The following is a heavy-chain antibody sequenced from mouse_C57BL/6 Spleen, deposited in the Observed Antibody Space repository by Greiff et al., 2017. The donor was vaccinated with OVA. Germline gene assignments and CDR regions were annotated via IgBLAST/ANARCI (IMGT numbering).Heavy chain of an antibody. D-gene: IGHD2-3*01. CDR1: GYTFTDYN. J-gene: IGHJ4*01. V-gene: IGHV1-18*01. CDR2: INPNNGGT. Sequence: EVQGVESGPELVKPGASVKIPCKASGYTFTDYNMDWVKQSHGKSLEWIGDINPNNGGTIYNQKFKGKATLTVDKSSSTAYMELRSLTSEDTAVYYCARQGWLLRTYVMDYWGQGTSVTVSS. CDR3: ARQGWLLRTYVMDY.